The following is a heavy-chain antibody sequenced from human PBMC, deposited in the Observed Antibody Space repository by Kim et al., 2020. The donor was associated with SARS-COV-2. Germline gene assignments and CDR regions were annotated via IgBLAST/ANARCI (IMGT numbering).Heavy chain of an antibody. V-gene: IGHV3-9*01. CDR3: AKDQFFIIAAADGACFDY. J-gene: IGHJ4*02. D-gene: IGHD6-13*01. Sequence: KGRFTISRDNAKNSLYLQMNSLRAEDTALYYCAKDQFFIIAAADGACFDYWGQGTLVTVSS.